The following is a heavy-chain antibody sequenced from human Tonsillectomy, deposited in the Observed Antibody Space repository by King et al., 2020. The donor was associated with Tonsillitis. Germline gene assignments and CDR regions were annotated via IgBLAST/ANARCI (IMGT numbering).Heavy chain of an antibody. V-gene: IGHV5-51*01. CDR1: GYTFTNYW. CDR3: ARHIAAAGTH. D-gene: IGHD6-13*01. J-gene: IGHJ4*02. Sequence: VKLVESGAEVKKPGESLKISCKGSGYTFTNYWIGWVRQMPGKGLEWMGNIYPGDSDTRYSPSFQGQVTISADKSIRTAYLQWSSLKASDTAMYYCARHIAAAGTHWGQGTLVTVSS. CDR2: IYPGDSDT.